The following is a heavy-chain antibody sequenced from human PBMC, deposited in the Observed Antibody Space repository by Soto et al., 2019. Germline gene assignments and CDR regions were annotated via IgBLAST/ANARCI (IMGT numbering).Heavy chain of an antibody. CDR2: INPSGGST. Sequence: EASVKVSCKASGYTFTSYYMHWVRQAPGQGLEWMGIINPSGGSTSYAQKFQGRVTMTRDTSTSTVYMELSSLRSEYTAVYYCAVIVVVIHDAFDIWGQGTMVTVSS. V-gene: IGHV1-46*01. J-gene: IGHJ3*02. CDR1: GYTFTSYY. CDR3: AVIVVVIHDAFDI. D-gene: IGHD3-22*01.